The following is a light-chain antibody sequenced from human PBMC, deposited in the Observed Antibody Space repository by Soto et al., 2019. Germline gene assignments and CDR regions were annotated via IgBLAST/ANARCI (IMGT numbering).Light chain of an antibody. V-gene: IGKV2-24*01. CDR1: QSLLHSDGTTY. CDR3: MQATKFPPYT. Sequence: DIVMTQTPLSSPVTLGQPASISCRSSQSLLHSDGTTYLNWLQQRPGQPPGLLIYSVSNRFSGVPDRFSGSVAGTDFTLKISRVEAEDVAIYYCMQATKFPPYTFGQGTKLEI. CDR2: SVS. J-gene: IGKJ2*01.